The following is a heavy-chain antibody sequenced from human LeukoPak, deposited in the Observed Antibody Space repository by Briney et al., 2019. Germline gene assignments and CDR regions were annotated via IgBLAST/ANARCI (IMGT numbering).Heavy chain of an antibody. CDR2: ISTESGTI. D-gene: IGHD6-19*01. J-gene: IGHJ4*02. CDR3: ANNQYSSGWYGDGTYYFDY. Sequence: PGGSLRLSCAASGFTFSSYSMNWVRQAPGKGLEWVSYISTESGTIYYADSVKGRFTISRDNSKNTLYLQMNSLRAEDTAVYYCANNQYSSGWYGDGTYYFDYWGQGTLVTVSS. CDR1: GFTFSSYS. V-gene: IGHV3-48*01.